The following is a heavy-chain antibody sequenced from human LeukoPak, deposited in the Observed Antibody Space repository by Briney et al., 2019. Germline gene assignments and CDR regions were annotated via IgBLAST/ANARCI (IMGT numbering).Heavy chain of an antibody. Sequence: SETLSLTCAVYGGSFSGYYWSWIRQSPGKGLEWIGEINHSGSTTYNPSLKSRVTISVDMAKNQFSLKLSSVTAADTAVYYCARVKPWGPVDYWGQGTLVTVSS. D-gene: IGHD7-27*01. V-gene: IGHV4-34*01. J-gene: IGHJ4*02. CDR2: INHSGST. CDR1: GGSFSGYY. CDR3: ARVKPWGPVDY.